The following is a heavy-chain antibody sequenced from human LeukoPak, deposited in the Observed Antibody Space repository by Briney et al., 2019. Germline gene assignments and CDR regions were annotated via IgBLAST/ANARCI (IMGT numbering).Heavy chain of an antibody. CDR3: AREPVVLITTDAFDI. J-gene: IGHJ3*02. CDR1: GFTFSSYA. CDR2: ISYDGSNK. V-gene: IGHV3-30*04. D-gene: IGHD3-22*01. Sequence: GGSLRLSCAASGFTFSSYAMHWVRQAPGKGLEWVAVISYDGSNKYYADSVKGRFTIYRDNAKNSLYLQMNSLRAEDTAVYYCAREPVVLITTDAFDIWGQGTMVTVSS.